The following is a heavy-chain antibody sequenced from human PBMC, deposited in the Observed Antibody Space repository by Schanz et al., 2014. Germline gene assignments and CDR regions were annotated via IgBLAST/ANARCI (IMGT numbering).Heavy chain of an antibody. Sequence: EVHLVESGGGLVQPGGSLRLSCAASGFTVSSNYMSWVRQAPGKGLEWVSLIYSNGSTYYADSVKGRFTISRDNSENTLYLQMNSLRAEDTALYYCAKVAPAATYLDSWGLGTLVTVSS. CDR1: GFTVSSNY. V-gene: IGHV3-66*01. D-gene: IGHD2-2*01. CDR2: IYSNGST. J-gene: IGHJ4*02. CDR3: AKVAPAATYLDS.